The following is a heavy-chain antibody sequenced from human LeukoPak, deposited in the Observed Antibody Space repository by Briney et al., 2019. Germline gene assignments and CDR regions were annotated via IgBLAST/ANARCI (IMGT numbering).Heavy chain of an antibody. CDR3: AKGATITVVNWYFDL. J-gene: IGHJ2*01. D-gene: IGHD4-23*01. CDR1: GLTFSSYV. V-gene: IGHV3-30*18. CDR2: ISYDGSNK. Sequence: GGSLRLSCAASGLTFSSYVMHWVRQAPGKGLEWVAVISYDGSNKYYVDSVKGRFTISRDNSKNMLYLQMNSLRAEDTAVYYCAKGATITVVNWYFDLWGRGTLVTVSS.